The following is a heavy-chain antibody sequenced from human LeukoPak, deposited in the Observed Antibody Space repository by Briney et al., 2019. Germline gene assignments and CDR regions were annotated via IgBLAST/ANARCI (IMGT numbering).Heavy chain of an antibody. CDR3: ARERVTMVRGVIVIYYGMDV. V-gene: IGHV4-4*07. CDR2: IYTSGST. J-gene: IGHJ6*02. CDR1: GGSISSYY. Sequence: SETLSLTCTVSGGSISSYYWSWIWQPAGKGLEWIGRIYTSGSTNYDPSLKSRVTMSVDTSKNQFSLKLSSVTAADTAVYYCARERVTMVRGVIVIYYGMDVWGQGTTVTVSS. D-gene: IGHD3-10*01.